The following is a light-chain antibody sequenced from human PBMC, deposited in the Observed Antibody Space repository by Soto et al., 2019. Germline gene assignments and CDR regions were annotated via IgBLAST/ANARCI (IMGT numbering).Light chain of an antibody. V-gene: IGLV1-47*01. Sequence: QSVLTQPPSASGTPGQRVTMSCSGSSSNIGSNDVYWYQQLPGTAPRLLIYRSNHRPSGAPDRFSGSKSDTSASLAISGLRSEDEADYFCATWDDSLSGHYVFGTGTKVTVL. CDR3: ATWDDSLSGHYV. CDR1: SSNIGSND. CDR2: RSN. J-gene: IGLJ1*01.